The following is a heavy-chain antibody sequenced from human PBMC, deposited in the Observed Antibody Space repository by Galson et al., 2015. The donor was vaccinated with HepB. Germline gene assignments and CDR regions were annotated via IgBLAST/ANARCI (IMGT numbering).Heavy chain of an antibody. CDR2: IDPSPSYT. V-gene: IGHV1-2*06. Sequence: SVKVSCKGSGNTHGTSSFHWVRQAPGQGLEWVALIDPSPSYTSDAQCFQGRVTFTSDASTNTAYLDITSLISDDTAIYYCVTGSAVFSVGFGAWANSSSMDFGGTGTSVAVSS. D-gene: IGHD3-3*01. CDR1: GNTHGTSS. J-gene: IGHJ6*03. CDR3: VTGSAVFSVGFGAWANSSSMDF.